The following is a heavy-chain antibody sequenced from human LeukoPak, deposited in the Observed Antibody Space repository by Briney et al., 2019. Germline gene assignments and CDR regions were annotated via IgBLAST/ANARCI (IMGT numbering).Heavy chain of an antibody. CDR3: ARDYDILTVYSHLDY. V-gene: IGHV4-4*07. CDR1: GCSISSYY. Sequence: SETLSLTCTVSGCSISSYYRSWIRQPAGKGLEWIGRIYTSGSTNYNPSLKSRVTMSVDTSKNQFSLKLSSVTAAYTAVYYCARDYDILTVYSHLDYWGQGTLVTVSS. D-gene: IGHD3-9*01. J-gene: IGHJ4*02. CDR2: IYTSGST.